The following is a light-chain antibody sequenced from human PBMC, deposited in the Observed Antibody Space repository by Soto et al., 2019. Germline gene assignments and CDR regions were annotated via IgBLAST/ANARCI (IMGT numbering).Light chain of an antibody. J-gene: IGKJ1*01. V-gene: IGKV1-5*01. CDR1: QIISNW. CDR2: HAS. Sequence: DIQMTQSPSTLSASVGDRVTITCRASQIISNWLAWLQQRPGKAAKVLIFHASNLGSGVPSRFRGSGSGTEFTLTISSLQHDDFAPYYCQHYNSSSEAFGQGTKVDIK. CDR3: QHYNSSSEA.